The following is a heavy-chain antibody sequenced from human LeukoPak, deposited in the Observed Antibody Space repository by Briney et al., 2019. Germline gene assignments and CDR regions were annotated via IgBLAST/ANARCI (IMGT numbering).Heavy chain of an antibody. CDR1: GGSISSSNW. D-gene: IGHD6-13*01. V-gene: IGHV4-4*02. CDR2: IYHSGST. CDR3: ASDHSSWAAGYFQH. Sequence: SETLSLTCAVSGGSISSSNWWSWVRQPPGKGLEWIGEIYHSGSTNYNPSLKSRVTISVDKSKNQFSLKLSSVTAADTAVYYCASDHSSWAAGYFQHWGQGTLVTVSS. J-gene: IGHJ1*01.